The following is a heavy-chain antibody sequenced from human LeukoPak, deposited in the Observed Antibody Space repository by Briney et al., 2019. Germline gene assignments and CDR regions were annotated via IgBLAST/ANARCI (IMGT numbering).Heavy chain of an antibody. D-gene: IGHD3-3*01. Sequence: TGGSLRLSCAASGFTFSSYAMHWVRQAPGKGLEWLAVISYDGTTKYYADSVKGRFTILRDNSNFTLYLQMTALKVEDTAIYYCARGPQYFDFWTPYPYWGQGALVTVSA. V-gene: IGHV3-30-3*01. CDR1: GFTFSSYA. CDR2: ISYDGTTK. J-gene: IGHJ4*02. CDR3: ARGPQYFDFWTPYPY.